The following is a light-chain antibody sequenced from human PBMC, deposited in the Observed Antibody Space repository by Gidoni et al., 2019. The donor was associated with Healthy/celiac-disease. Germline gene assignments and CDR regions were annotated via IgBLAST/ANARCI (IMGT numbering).Light chain of an antibody. Sequence: EIVLTQSPATLSLSPGERATLSCRASQSVSSYLAWYQQKPGQAPRLRIYDASNRATGSPARFSGSGSGTVFTLTISSLEPEDFAVYYCQQRSNWPPLTFGGGTKVEIK. CDR2: DAS. J-gene: IGKJ4*01. V-gene: IGKV3-11*01. CDR1: QSVSSY. CDR3: QQRSNWPPLT.